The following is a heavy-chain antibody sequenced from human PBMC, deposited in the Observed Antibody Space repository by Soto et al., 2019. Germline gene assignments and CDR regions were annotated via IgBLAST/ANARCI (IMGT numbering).Heavy chain of an antibody. CDR3: ARFGENGGGFDY. CDR2: ISYDGSNK. J-gene: IGHJ4*02. Sequence: HVQLVESGGGVVQPGRSLRLSCAASGFTFSSYAMHWVRQAPGKGLEWVAVISYDGSNKYYADSVKGRFTISRDNSKNTLYLQMNSLRAEDTAVYYCARFGENGGGFDYWGQGTLVTVSS. D-gene: IGHD4-17*01. V-gene: IGHV3-30-3*01. CDR1: GFTFSSYA.